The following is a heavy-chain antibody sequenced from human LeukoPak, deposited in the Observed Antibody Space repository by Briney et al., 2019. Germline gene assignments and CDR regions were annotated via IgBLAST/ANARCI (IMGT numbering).Heavy chain of an antibody. V-gene: IGHV3-74*01. J-gene: IGHJ3*02. CDR2: ISTDGSST. Sequence: GGSLRLSCAASGYTFSSYWMHWVRQAPGKGLVWVSRISTDGSSTNSADSVKGRLTISRDNAKNTLYLQMNSLRAEDTAVYYCVREYSSSSGRAFDIWGQGTMVTVSP. CDR3: VREYSSSSGRAFDI. CDR1: GYTFSSYW. D-gene: IGHD6-6*01.